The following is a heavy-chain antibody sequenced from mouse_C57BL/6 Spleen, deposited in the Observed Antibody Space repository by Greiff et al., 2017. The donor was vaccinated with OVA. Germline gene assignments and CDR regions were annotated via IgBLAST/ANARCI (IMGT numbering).Heavy chain of an antibody. Sequence: VQRVESGAELARPGASVKLSCKASGYTFTSYGISWVKQRTGQGLEWIGEIYPRSGNNYYNEKFKGKATLTADKSSSTAYMELRSLTYEDSAVYFCARGGGEMDYWGQGTSVTVSS. V-gene: IGHV1-81*01. CDR1: GYTFTSYG. J-gene: IGHJ4*01. CDR2: IYPRSGNN. CDR3: ARGGGEMDY.